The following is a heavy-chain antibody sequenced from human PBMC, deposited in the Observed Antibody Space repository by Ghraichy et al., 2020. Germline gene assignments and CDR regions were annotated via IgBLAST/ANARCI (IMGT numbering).Heavy chain of an antibody. V-gene: IGHV4-34*01. CDR2: INHSGST. CDR1: GGSFSGYY. J-gene: IGHJ5*02. Sequence: SETLSLTCAVYGGSFSGYYWSWIRQPPGKGLEWIGEINHSGSTNYNPSLKSRVTISVDTSKNQFSLKLSSVTAADTAVYYCARRSLGGNRTEINNWFDPWGQGTLVTVSS. D-gene: IGHD4-23*01. CDR3: ARRSLGGNRTEINNWFDP.